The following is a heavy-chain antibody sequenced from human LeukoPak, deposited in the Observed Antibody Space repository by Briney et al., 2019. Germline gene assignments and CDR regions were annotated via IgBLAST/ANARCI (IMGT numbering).Heavy chain of an antibody. CDR3: ARQTTAGTSFDV. CDR2: ISYDGRNK. D-gene: IGHD6-13*01. V-gene: IGHV3-30*04. J-gene: IGHJ6*02. CDR1: GFTFSSYA. Sequence: PGRSLRLSCAASGFTFSSYAMHWVRQAPGKGLEWVAVISYDGRNKYYADAVKGRFTISRDNSKNTLYLQMNSLRAEDTAVYYCARQTTAGTSFDVWGQGTSVTVSS.